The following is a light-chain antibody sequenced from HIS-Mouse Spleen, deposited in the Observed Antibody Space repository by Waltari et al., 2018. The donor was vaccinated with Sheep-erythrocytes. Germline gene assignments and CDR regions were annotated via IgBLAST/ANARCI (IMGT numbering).Light chain of an antibody. Sequence: QSALTQPRSVSGSPGQSVTISCTGTSSHVGGYHYVPWYQQHPGKAPKRMLYDVSKRPSGVPDRFSGSKSGNTASLTISGLQAEDEADYYCCSYAGSYNHVFATGTKVTVL. CDR2: DVS. J-gene: IGLJ1*01. CDR1: SSHVGGYHY. V-gene: IGLV2-11*01. CDR3: CSYAGSYNHV.